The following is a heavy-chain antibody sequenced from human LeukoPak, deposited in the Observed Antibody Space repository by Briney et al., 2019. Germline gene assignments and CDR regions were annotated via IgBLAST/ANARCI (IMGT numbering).Heavy chain of an antibody. CDR2: IKEDGSEK. V-gene: IGHV3-7*01. D-gene: IGHD5-18*01. CDR3: ARHLSGVTGYTYGRGIDY. Sequence: GGSLRLSCAASGFTFSTNWMTWVRQAPGKGLEWVANIKEDGSEKYYVDSVKGRFTISRDNAKTSLYLQMNSLRAEDTAVYYCARHLSGVTGYTYGRGIDYWGQGTLVTVSS. CDR1: GFTFSTNW. J-gene: IGHJ4*02.